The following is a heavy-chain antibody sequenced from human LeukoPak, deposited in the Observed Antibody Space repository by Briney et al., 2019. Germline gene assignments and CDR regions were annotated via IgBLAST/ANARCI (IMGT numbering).Heavy chain of an antibody. Sequence: PSETLPLTCTVSGGSISSSSYYWGWIRQPPGKGLEWIGSIYYSGSTYYNPSLKSRVTISVDTSKNQFSLKLSSVTAADTAVYYCARLNRGIAAYGYWGQGTLVTVSS. CDR3: ARLNRGIAAYGY. D-gene: IGHD6-13*01. CDR1: GGSISSSSYY. V-gene: IGHV4-39*01. J-gene: IGHJ4*02. CDR2: IYYSGST.